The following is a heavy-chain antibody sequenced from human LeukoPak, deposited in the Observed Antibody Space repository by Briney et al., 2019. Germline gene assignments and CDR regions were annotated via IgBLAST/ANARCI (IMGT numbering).Heavy chain of an antibody. J-gene: IGHJ4*02. CDR3: ARVETYYDTDSARKTFDY. CDR1: GYTSTGYY. Sequence: GASVKVSCKASGYTSTGYYMHWVRQAPGQGLEWMGWINPNSGGTNYAQKFQGRVTMTRNTSISTAYMELRSLRSDDTAVYYCARVETYYDTDSARKTFDYWGQGTLVTVSS. CDR2: INPNSGGT. V-gene: IGHV1-2*02. D-gene: IGHD3-22*01.